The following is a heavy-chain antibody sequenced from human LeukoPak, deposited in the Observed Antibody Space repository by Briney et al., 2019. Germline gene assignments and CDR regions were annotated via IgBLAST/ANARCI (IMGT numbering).Heavy chain of an antibody. V-gene: IGHV4-39*01. D-gene: IGHD3-3*01. Sequence: PSETLSLTCTVSGGSIRSDYWTWIRQPPGKGLEWIGSIYYSGSTYYNPSLKSRVTISVDTSKNQFSLKLSSVTAADTAVYYCARHRSTYYDFWSGSLDAFDIWGQGTMVTVSS. CDR2: IYYSGST. J-gene: IGHJ3*02. CDR1: GGSIRSDY. CDR3: ARHRSTYYDFWSGSLDAFDI.